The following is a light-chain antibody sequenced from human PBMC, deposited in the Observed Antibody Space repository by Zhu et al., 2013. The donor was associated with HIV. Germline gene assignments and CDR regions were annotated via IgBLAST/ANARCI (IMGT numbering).Light chain of an antibody. V-gene: IGKV3-20*01. CDR1: QSVTNKY. CDR2: GAS. Sequence: EIVLTQSPGTLSLSPGDRATLSCRASQSVTNKYLAWYQQKPGQAPRLLIYGASARPTGIPDRFSGSGAGTDFTLTISRLEPEDFAVYYCQQYVSSIPRTFGQGTKVGNQT. CDR3: QQYVSSIPRT. J-gene: IGKJ1*01.